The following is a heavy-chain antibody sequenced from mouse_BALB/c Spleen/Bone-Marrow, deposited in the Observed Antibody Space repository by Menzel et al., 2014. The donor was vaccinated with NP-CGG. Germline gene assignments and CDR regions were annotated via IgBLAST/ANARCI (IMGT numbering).Heavy chain of an antibody. V-gene: IGHV4-1*02. J-gene: IGHJ1*01. Sequence: EVMLVESGGGLVQPGGSLKLSCAASGFDFSSYWMSWVRQAPGKGLEWIGEINPDSNTINYTPSLTDKFIISRDNAKNTLYLQMSKVRSEDTALYYCARLNYYGNLFVWGAGTTVTVSS. CDR1: GFDFSSYW. CDR2: INPDSNTI. CDR3: ARLNYYGNLFV. D-gene: IGHD1-1*01.